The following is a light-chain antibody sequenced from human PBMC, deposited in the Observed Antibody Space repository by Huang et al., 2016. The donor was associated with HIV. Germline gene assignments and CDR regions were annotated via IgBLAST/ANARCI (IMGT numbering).Light chain of an antibody. Sequence: ETVMTQSPATLSVSPGEVATLSCRASQSVTSSLAWYQQKPGQAPRLLIYAASTRANGIPVRFSGSGSGTEFTLTISSLQSEDSAVYYCQQYNNWPGHTFGQGTKLEIK. CDR2: AAS. V-gene: IGKV3-15*01. CDR3: QQYNNWPGHT. J-gene: IGKJ2*01. CDR1: QSVTSS.